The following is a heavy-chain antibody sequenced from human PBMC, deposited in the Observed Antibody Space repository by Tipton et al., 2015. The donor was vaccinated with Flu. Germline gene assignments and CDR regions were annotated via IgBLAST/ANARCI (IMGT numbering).Heavy chain of an antibody. CDR2: VNYGGGT. CDR1: GGSIRSNNYN. CDR3: ATRRDYYDSSEFDY. V-gene: IGHV4-39*07. J-gene: IGHJ4*02. D-gene: IGHD3-22*01. Sequence: TLSLTCTVSGGSIRSNNYNWGWLRQPPGKGLEWIGSVNYGGGTSYNPSLESRLTISLDTPKNHFSLRLSSVNAADTAVYYCATRRDYYDSSEFDYWGQGALVTVSS.